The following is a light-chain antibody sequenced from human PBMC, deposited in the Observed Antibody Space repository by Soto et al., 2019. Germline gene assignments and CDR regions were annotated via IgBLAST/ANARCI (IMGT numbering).Light chain of an antibody. J-gene: IGKJ5*01. V-gene: IGKV3-20*01. CDR3: QQYANSPIT. CDR1: QPVSINF. CDR2: GVS. Sequence: ELLLTQSPGTLSLSPGEIAALSCSASQPVSINFLAWYQQKPGQAPRLLIYGVSSRASGIPDRFFGSGSGTDFTLTINRLEPEDFAVYYCQQYANSPITFGQGTRLEIK.